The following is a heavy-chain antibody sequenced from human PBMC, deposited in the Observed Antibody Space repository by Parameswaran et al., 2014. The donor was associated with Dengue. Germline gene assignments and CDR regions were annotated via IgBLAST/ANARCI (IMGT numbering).Heavy chain of an antibody. CDR2: IKSITDGATT. J-gene: IGHJ4*02. CDR3: TTVAFDY. Sequence: VRQAPGKGLEWVGRIKSITDGATTHYAAPVKGRFTVSRDDSKNMLFLQMNNLNTEDTAVYYCTTVAFDYWGRGTLVTVSS. V-gene: IGHV3-15*01.